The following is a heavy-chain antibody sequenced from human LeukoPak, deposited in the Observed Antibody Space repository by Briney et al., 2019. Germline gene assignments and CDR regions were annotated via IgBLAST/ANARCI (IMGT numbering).Heavy chain of an antibody. CDR2: ISGSGGST. CDR1: GFTFSSYA. D-gene: IGHD2-2*01. V-gene: IGHV3-23*01. Sequence: GGSLRLSCAASGFTFSSYAMSWVRHSPGKGLEWVSAISGSGGSTYYADSVKGRFTISRDNSKNTLYLQMNSLRAEDTAVYYCAKRGKIVVVPAPTTHPYYFDYWGQGTLVTVSS. J-gene: IGHJ4*02. CDR3: AKRGKIVVVPAPTTHPYYFDY.